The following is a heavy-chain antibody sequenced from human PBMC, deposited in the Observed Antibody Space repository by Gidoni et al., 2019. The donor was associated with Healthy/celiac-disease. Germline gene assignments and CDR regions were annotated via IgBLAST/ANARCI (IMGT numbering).Heavy chain of an antibody. CDR2: IYYSGST. V-gene: IGHV4-39*01. CDR1: GGSISSSSYY. J-gene: IGHJ4*02. D-gene: IGHD3-16*01. CDR3: ARLGGRAFDY. Sequence: QLQLQESGPGLVKPSATLSLTCTVYGGSISSSSYYWGWIRQPPGKGLEWIGSIYYSGSTYYNPSLKSRVTISVDTSKNQFSLKLSSVTAADTAVYYCARLGGRAFDYWGQGTLVTVSS.